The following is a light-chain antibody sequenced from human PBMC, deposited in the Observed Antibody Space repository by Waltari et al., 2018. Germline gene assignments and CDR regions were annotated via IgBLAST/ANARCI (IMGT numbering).Light chain of an antibody. J-gene: IGLJ2*01. CDR3: QSYDSSLSGYVV. V-gene: IGLV1-40*01. CDR2: GNG. CDR1: SSNIGAGYD. Sequence: QSVLTQPPPVSGAPGQRVTIPCTGSSSNIGAGYDVHWYQQLPGTAPKLLIYGNGNRPAGVPDRFSGSKSGTSAFLAITGLQAEDEADYYCQSYDSSLSGYVVFGGGTKLTVL.